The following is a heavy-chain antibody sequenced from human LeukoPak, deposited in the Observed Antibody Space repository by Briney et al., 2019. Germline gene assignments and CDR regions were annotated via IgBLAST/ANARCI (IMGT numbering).Heavy chain of an antibody. J-gene: IGHJ4*02. D-gene: IGHD3-22*01. Sequence: PGRSLRLSCTGSGFTFCDYTIIWVRQAPGKGLEWVGFIKNKAYGGTTEYAASMKGRFTISRDDSKSIAYLQMNSLETEDTAVYYCTRSNWAYYYDSSGFNWGQGTLVTVSS. CDR2: IKNKAYGGTT. CDR3: TRSNWAYYYDSSGFN. CDR1: GFTFCDYT. V-gene: IGHV3-49*04.